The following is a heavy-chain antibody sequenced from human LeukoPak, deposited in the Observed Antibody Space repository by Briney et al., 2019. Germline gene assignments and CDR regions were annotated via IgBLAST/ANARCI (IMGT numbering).Heavy chain of an antibody. CDR2: IYYSGST. D-gene: IGHD6-13*01. Sequence: PSETLSLTCTVSGGSISSYYWSWIRQPPGKGLEWIGYIYYSGSTNYNPSLKSRVTISVDTSKNQFSLKLSSVTAADTAVYYCARGYSSSWYCFDYWGQGTLVTVSS. CDR3: ARGYSSSWYCFDY. V-gene: IGHV4-59*01. J-gene: IGHJ4*02. CDR1: GGSISSYY.